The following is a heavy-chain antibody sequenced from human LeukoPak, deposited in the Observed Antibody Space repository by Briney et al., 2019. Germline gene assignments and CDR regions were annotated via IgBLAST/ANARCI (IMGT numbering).Heavy chain of an antibody. J-gene: IGHJ4*02. CDR2: ISGSGGST. CDR3: ARTYYYDSSGYYFGY. CDR1: GFTFSSYA. Sequence: GGSLRLSCAASGFTFSSYAMSWVRQTPGKGLEWVSAISGSGGSTYYADSVKGRFTISRDNSKNTLYLQMNSQRAEDTAVYYCARTYYYDSSGYYFGYWGQGTLVTVSS. D-gene: IGHD3-22*01. V-gene: IGHV3-23*01.